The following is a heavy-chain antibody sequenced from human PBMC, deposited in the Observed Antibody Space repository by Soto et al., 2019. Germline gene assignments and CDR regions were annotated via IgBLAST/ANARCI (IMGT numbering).Heavy chain of an antibody. CDR1: GFTFSSYG. Sequence: QVQLVESGGGVVQPGRSLRLSCAASGFTFSSYGMHWVRQAPGKGLEWVAVISYDGSNKYYADSVKGRFTISRDNSKNTLYLQMNSLRAEDTAVYYCAELGIWAQGTLVTVSS. CDR3: AELGI. CDR2: ISYDGSNK. J-gene: IGHJ4*02. D-gene: IGHD7-27*01. V-gene: IGHV3-30*18.